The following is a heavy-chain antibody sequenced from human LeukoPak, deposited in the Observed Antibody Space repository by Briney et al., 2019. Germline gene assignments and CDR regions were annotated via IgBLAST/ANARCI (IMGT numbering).Heavy chain of an antibody. CDR1: GYTLTELS. CDR2: FDPEDGET. V-gene: IGHV1-24*01. J-gene: IGHJ5*02. D-gene: IGHD1-1*01. CDR3: ATGGYNWNDVAGWFDP. Sequence: ASVKASCKVSGYTLTELSMHWVRQAPGKGLEWMGGFDPEDGETIYAQKFQGRVTMTEDTSTDTAYMELSSLRSEDTAVYYCATGGYNWNDVAGWFDPWGQGTLVTVSS.